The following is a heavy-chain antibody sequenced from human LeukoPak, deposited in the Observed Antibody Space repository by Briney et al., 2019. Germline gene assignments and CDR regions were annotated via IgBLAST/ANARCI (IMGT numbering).Heavy chain of an antibody. CDR2: IYYDGSQK. J-gene: IGHJ4*02. D-gene: IGHD3-3*01. CDR3: AIIGVTKTTNDY. V-gene: IGHV3-30*12. CDR1: GFRFTDFG. Sequence: RSLRLSCEASGFRFTDFGMHWVRQAPGKGLEWVAQIYYDGSQKYYADSVKGRFHVSRDNSKNTLYLQMNSLGAEDTAVYYCAIIGVTKTTNDYWGQRALVIVSS.